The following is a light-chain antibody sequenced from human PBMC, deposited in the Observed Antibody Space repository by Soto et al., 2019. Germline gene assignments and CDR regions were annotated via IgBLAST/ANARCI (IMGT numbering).Light chain of an antibody. CDR1: QGIRRD. CDR2: SAS. CDR3: LHDYNFPRT. V-gene: IGKV1-6*01. J-gene: IGKJ1*01. Sequence: AIPMTQSPSSLSASVGDTVTITCRASQGIRRDLSWYQQKPGKAPNLLIYSASELQNGVPSRFRGSGSGTDFTLTISGLQPEDFVTYYCLHDYNFPRTFGQGTKAEI.